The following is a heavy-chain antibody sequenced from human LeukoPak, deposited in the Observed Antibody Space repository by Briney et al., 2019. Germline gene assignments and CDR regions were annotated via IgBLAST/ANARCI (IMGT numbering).Heavy chain of an antibody. CDR3: ASVGVDTAYY. J-gene: IGHJ4*02. Sequence: SETLSLTCAVYGGSFSGYYWSWIRQPPGKGLEWIGEINHSGSTNYNPSLKSRVTISLDTSKNQFSLKLSSVTAADTAVYYCASVGVDTAYYWGQGTLVTVSS. CDR2: INHSGST. CDR1: GGSFSGYY. V-gene: IGHV4-34*01. D-gene: IGHD5-18*01.